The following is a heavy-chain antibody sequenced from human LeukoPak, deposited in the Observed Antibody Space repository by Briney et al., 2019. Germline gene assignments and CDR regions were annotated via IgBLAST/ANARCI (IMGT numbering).Heavy chain of an antibody. CDR3: ARLGAGPTYYDFWSGYSSFYFDY. V-gene: IGHV4-39*01. Sequence: SETLSLTCTVSGGSTSSSNFYWGWIRQPPGVGLEWIGGIHYSGNTYYNPSLKSRVTISIDTSKNQFSLKLSSVTAADTAVYYCARLGAGPTYYDFWSGYSSFYFDYWGQGTLVTVSS. CDR2: IHYSGNT. D-gene: IGHD3-3*01. CDR1: GGSTSSSNFY. J-gene: IGHJ4*02.